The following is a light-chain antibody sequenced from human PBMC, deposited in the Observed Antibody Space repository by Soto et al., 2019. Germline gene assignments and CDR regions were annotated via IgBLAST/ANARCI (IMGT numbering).Light chain of an antibody. Sequence: QSVPTQPASVSGSPGQSITISCTGSSSDVGGYNYVSWYQHHPGKAPKLMIYDVSHRPSGVSNRFSGSKSGNTASLTISGLQAEDEADYYCSSHTSSSIWVFGGGTKVTVL. CDR2: DVS. J-gene: IGLJ3*02. CDR3: SSHTSSSIWV. CDR1: SSDVGGYNY. V-gene: IGLV2-14*03.